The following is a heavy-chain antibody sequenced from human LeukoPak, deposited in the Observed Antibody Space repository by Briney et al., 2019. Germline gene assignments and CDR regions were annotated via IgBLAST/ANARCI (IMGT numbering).Heavy chain of an antibody. V-gene: IGHV4-59*01. J-gene: IGHJ4*02. D-gene: IGHD3-22*01. CDR2: IYDSGST. Sequence: SETLSLTCTVSGDSISSYYWSWIRQPPGKGLEWIGYIYDSGSTNYNPSLKSRVTISLGTSKNQFPLKLSSVTAADTALYYCARVNRSGYYLYYLDYWGQGTLVTVSS. CDR1: GDSISSYY. CDR3: ARVNRSGYYLYYLDY.